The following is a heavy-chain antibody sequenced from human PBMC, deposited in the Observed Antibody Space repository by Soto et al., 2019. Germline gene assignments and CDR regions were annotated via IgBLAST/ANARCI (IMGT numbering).Heavy chain of an antibody. D-gene: IGHD4-17*01. CDR1: GGSISSGGYY. CDR3: ARDLDYGETGGAFDY. J-gene: IGHJ4*02. Sequence: LCGGSISSGGYYWSWIRQHPGKGLEWIGYIYYSGSTYYNPPLKSRVTISVDTSKNQFSLKLRSVTAADTAVYYCARDLDYGETGGAFDYGGQGTLVTVSS. V-gene: IGHV4-31*02. CDR2: IYYSGST.